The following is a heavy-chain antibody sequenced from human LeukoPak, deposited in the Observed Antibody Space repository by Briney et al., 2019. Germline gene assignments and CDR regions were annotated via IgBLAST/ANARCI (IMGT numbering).Heavy chain of an antibody. CDR2: ISSSGNTV. V-gene: IGHV3-48*03. J-gene: IGHJ3*02. D-gene: IGHD1-26*01. CDR1: GFTFSSYE. CDR3: ASEGATTGSDAFDI. Sequence: PGGSLRLSCAASGFTFSSYEMNWVRQAPGKGLELVSYISSSGNTVYYADSVKGRFTISRDNAKTSLYLQMNSLRAEDTAIYYCASEGATTGSDAFDIWGQGTMVTVSS.